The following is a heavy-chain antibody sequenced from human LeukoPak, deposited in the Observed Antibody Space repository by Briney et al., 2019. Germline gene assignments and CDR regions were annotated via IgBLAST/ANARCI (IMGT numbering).Heavy chain of an antibody. Sequence: AGGSLRLSCAASGFTFSSYAMSWVRQAPGKGLEWVSAITSSGGGTYHADSVKGRFTISRDNSKSTLYLQMNSLGVDDTALYYCATRIEQQLVPGGQGTLVTVSS. CDR2: ITSSGGGT. CDR1: GFTFSSYA. J-gene: IGHJ4*02. V-gene: IGHV3-23*01. D-gene: IGHD6-6*01. CDR3: ATRIEQQLVP.